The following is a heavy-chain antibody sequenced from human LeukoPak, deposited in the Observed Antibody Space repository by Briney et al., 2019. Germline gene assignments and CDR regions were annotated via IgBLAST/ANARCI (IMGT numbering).Heavy chain of an antibody. Sequence: PGGSLRLSCAASGFTFSSYAMSWVRQAPGKGLEWVSAISGSGGSTYYADSVEGRFTISRDNSKNTPYLQMNSLRAEDTAVYYCAKDRGGYGPPGSYFDYWGQGTLVTVSS. J-gene: IGHJ4*02. V-gene: IGHV3-23*01. CDR3: AKDRGGYGPPGSYFDY. D-gene: IGHD5-12*01. CDR1: GFTFSSYA. CDR2: ISGSGGST.